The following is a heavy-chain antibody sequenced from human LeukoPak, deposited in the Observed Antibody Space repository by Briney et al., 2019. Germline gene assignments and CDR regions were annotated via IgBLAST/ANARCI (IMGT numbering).Heavy chain of an antibody. J-gene: IGHJ3*02. D-gene: IGHD1-14*01. CDR1: GGTFSSYA. V-gene: IGHV1-69*01. CDR3: ARENPTPSAFDI. CDR2: IIPIFGTA. Sequence: SSVKVSCKGAGGTFSSYAISWVRQAPGQGLEWMGGIIPIFGTANYAQKFQGRVTITADESTSTAYMELSSLRSEDTAVYYCARENPTPSAFDIWGQGTMVTVSS.